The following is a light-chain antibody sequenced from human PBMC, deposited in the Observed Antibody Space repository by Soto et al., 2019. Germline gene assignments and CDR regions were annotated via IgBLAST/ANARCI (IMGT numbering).Light chain of an antibody. J-gene: IGLJ3*02. CDR2: LNSDGSH. CDR1: SGHSSYA. CDR3: QTWGTGIHGPPWV. Sequence: QLVLTQSPSASASLGASVKLTCTLSSGHSSYAIAWHQQQPEKGPRYLMKLNSDGSHSKGDGIPDRFSGSSSGAERYLTISSLQSEDEADYYCQTWGTGIHGPPWVFGGGTKVTVL. V-gene: IGLV4-69*01.